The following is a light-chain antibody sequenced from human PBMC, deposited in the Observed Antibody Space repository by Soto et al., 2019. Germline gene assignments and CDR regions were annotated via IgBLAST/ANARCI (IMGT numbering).Light chain of an antibody. CDR2: DND. Sequence: QSVLTQPPSVSAAPGQKVIISCSGGSSNFENNFVSWYQQLPGTAPKLLIFDNDKRPSGIPDRFSGSKSGTSATLGITGLQTGDEADYYCVAWDTSLTTTVLFGGGTKVTVL. J-gene: IGLJ2*01. CDR3: VAWDTSLTTTVL. CDR1: SSNFENNF. V-gene: IGLV1-51*01.